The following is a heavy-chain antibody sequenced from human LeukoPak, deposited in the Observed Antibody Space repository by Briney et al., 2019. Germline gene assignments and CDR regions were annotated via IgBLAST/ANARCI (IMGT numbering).Heavy chain of an antibody. V-gene: IGHV1-8*01. CDR1: GYTFTSYD. J-gene: IGHJ4*02. D-gene: IGHD3-22*01. CDR2: MNPNSGNT. CDR3: ARTGLGYYDSSGYSEIVY. Sequence: ASVKVSCKASGYTFTSYDINWVRQATGQGREWMGWMNPNSGNTGYAQKFQGRVTMTRNTSISTAYMELSRLRSEDTAVYYCARTGLGYYDSSGYSEIVYWGQGTLVTVSS.